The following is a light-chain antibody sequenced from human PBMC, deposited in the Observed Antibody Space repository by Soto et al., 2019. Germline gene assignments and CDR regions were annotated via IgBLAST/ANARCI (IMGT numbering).Light chain of an antibody. Sequence: QSALTQPASVSGSPGQSITISCTGTSSDVGGYNYVSWYQQHPGKAPKLMIYDVSNRPSGVSNRFSCSKSGNTASLTISGLQAEDEADYYCSSYTSSSTPWFGGGTKLTVL. CDR3: SSYTSSSTPW. V-gene: IGLV2-14*01. J-gene: IGLJ3*02. CDR2: DVS. CDR1: SSDVGGYNY.